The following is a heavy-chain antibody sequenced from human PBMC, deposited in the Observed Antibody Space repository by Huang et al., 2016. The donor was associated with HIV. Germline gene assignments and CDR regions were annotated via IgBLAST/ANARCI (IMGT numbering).Heavy chain of an antibody. CDR2: IYDSGST. CDR1: GGSITSSSYY. CDR3: ARHFSYYDSSGYTPWDAFDI. Sequence: QLQLQGSGPGLVKPSETLSLTCTVSGGSITSSSYYWGWIRQPPGKGLEWVGSIYDSGSTDSNPSLKSRVTVSVDTSKNQFSLKLSSVTAADTAVYYCARHFSYYDSSGYTPWDAFDIWGQGTMVTVSS. J-gene: IGHJ3*02. D-gene: IGHD3-22*01. V-gene: IGHV4-39*01.